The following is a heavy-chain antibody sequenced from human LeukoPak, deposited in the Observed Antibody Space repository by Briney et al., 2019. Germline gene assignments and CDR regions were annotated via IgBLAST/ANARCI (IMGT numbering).Heavy chain of an antibody. V-gene: IGHV4-30-2*01. D-gene: IGHD6-13*01. J-gene: IGHJ4*02. Sequence: PSETLPLTCAVSGGSISSGGYSWSWIRQPPGKGLEWIGYIYHSGSTYYNLSLKSRVTISVDRSKNQFSLKLSSVTAADTAVYYCARGGPAAADYWGQGTLVTVSS. CDR2: IYHSGST. CDR3: ARGGPAAADY. CDR1: GGSISSGGYS.